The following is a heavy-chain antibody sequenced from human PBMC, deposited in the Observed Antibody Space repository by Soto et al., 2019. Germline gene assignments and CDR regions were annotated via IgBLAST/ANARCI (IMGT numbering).Heavy chain of an antibody. V-gene: IGHV5-51*01. CDR1: GYNFHTYW. CDR2: IYPHDSDT. J-gene: IGHJ6*02. CDR3: ARPTDYHYGMQV. D-gene: IGHD4-17*01. Sequence: GESLKISCKGSGYNFHTYWIAWVRQMPGKGLEWMGFIYPHDSDTSYSPSFRGQVTISADKSINTAYLQWTSLKASDTAIYFCARPTDYHYGMQVWGRGTTVTVSS.